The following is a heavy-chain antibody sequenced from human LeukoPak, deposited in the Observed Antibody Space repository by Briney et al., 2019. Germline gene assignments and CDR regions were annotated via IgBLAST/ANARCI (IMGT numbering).Heavy chain of an antibody. V-gene: IGHV3-9*01. CDR1: GFTFDDYA. CDR2: ISWSSGSI. CDR3: ASIAVAGSSSDY. J-gene: IGHJ4*01. Sequence: PGRSLRLSCAASGFTFDDYAMHWVRQAPGKGLEWVSGISWSSGSIGYADSVKGRFTISRDNAKNSLYLQMNSLRAEDTALYYCASIAVAGSSSDYWGHGTLVTVSS. D-gene: IGHD6-19*01.